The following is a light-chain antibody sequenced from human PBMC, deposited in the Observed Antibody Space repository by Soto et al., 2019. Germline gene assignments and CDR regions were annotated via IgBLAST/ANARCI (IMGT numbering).Light chain of an antibody. CDR3: QQNNGLPT. CDR2: DAS. CDR1: QDITNS. Sequence: DLPMTQSPSSLSASVGDRVTITCQASQDITNSLNWYQQKPGKAPKLLICDASNLETGVPSRFSGSGSGTDFTFSISSLQPEDIATYYCQQNNGLPTFGGGTKVEIK. V-gene: IGKV1-33*01. J-gene: IGKJ4*01.